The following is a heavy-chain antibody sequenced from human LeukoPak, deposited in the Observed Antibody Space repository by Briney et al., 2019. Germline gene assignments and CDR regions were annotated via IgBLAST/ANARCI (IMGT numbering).Heavy chain of an antibody. CDR1: GFTVSANY. V-gene: IGHV3-66*01. CDR3: ARDRGGYYYYPLDY. D-gene: IGHD3-22*01. J-gene: IGHJ4*02. Sequence: GGSLRLSCVASGFTVSANYMTWVRQAPGKGLEWVSLIYSNGDTYYAESVKGRFTLSRDNSKNTLYLQMNSLRVEDTAIYYCARDRGGYYYYPLDYWGQGILVTVSS. CDR2: IYSNGDT.